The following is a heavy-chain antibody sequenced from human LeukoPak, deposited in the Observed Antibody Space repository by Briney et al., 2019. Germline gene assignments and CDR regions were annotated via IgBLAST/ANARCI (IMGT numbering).Heavy chain of an antibody. J-gene: IGHJ4*02. CDR1: GDSIAINNYY. CDR2: IYYNGNT. D-gene: IGHD5-24*01. CDR3: ARHIVYDAYKA. V-gene: IGHV4-39*01. Sequence: SETLSLTCTVSGDSIAINNYYWGWVRHPPEKGRDWIGNIYYNGNTYYNPSLKSRVTISVDTSRNEFSLRLSFVTAADTAFYYCARHIVYDAYKAWGQGTLVTVSS.